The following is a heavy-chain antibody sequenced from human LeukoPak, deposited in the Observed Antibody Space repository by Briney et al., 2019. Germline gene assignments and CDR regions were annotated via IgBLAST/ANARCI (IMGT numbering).Heavy chain of an antibody. CDR2: IYYSGST. CDR1: GGSISSYY. V-gene: IGHV4-59*01. Sequence: SETLSLTCTVSGGSISSYYWSWIRQPAGKGLEWIGYIYYSGSTNYNPSLKTRVTISVDTSKNQFSLKLSSVTAADTAVYYCARGGKNSGWYGWGQGTLVTVSS. J-gene: IGHJ4*02. D-gene: IGHD6-19*01. CDR3: ARGGKNSGWYG.